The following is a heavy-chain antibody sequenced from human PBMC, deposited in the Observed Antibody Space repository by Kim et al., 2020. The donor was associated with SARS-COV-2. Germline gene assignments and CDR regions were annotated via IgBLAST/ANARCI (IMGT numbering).Heavy chain of an antibody. D-gene: IGHD1-26*01. CDR1: GGSISSNY. V-gene: IGHV4-4*07. CDR2: IYPGGST. Sequence: SETLSLTCSVSGGSISSNYWSWIRQPAGKGLEWIGRIYPGGSTNYNPSLKSRVTMSVDTSKNQFSLKLSSVTAADTAVYYCARRESGSNYFDYWGQGTLVNVSS. J-gene: IGHJ4*02. CDR3: ARRESGSNYFDY.